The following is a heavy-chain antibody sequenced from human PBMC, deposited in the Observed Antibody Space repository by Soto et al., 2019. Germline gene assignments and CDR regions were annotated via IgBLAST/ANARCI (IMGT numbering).Heavy chain of an antibody. J-gene: IGHJ6*02. CDR3: AKGGSTSRWPYYYGMDV. CDR1: GFTFSSYA. CDR2: ISGSGGST. D-gene: IGHD2-2*01. Sequence: GGSLRLSCAASGFTFSSYAMSWVRQAPGKRLEWVSAISGSGGSTYYADSMKGRFTISRDNSKNTLYLQMNSLRAEDTAVYYCAKGGSTSRWPYYYGMDVWGQGTTVTVSS. V-gene: IGHV3-23*01.